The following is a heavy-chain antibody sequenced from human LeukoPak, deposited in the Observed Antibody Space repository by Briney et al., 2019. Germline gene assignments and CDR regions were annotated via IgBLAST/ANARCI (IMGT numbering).Heavy chain of an antibody. D-gene: IGHD3-22*01. V-gene: IGHV3-23*01. CDR1: GFTFSSYA. Sequence: GGSLRLSCAASGFTFSSYAMTWVPQAPGKGLEWISAINGGAYSTSYADSVKGRFTISRDNSKNTLYLQMNSLGAEDTAVYYCARNSSGFKLGDAFDIWGQGTLVTVSS. CDR2: INGGAYST. J-gene: IGHJ3*02. CDR3: ARNSSGFKLGDAFDI.